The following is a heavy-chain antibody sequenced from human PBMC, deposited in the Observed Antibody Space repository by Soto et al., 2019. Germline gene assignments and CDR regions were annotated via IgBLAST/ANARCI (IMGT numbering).Heavy chain of an antibody. J-gene: IGHJ6*02. Sequence: SETLSLTCTVSGGSISSYYWSWIRQPAGKGLEWIGRIYTSGSTNYNPSLKSRVTMSVDTSKNQFSLKLSSVTAADTAVYYCARDLTDPGSGYYYYYGMDVWGQGTTVTVSS. V-gene: IGHV4-4*07. D-gene: IGHD2-15*01. CDR2: IYTSGST. CDR1: GGSISSYY. CDR3: ARDLTDPGSGYYYYYGMDV.